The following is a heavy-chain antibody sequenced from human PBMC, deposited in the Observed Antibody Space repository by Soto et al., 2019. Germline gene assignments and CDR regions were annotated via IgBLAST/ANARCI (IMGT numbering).Heavy chain of an antibody. CDR1: GFTFSSYG. Sequence: GGSLRLSCAASGFTFSSYGMHWVRQAPGKGLEWVAVISYDGSNKYYADSVKGRFTISRDNSKNTLYLQMNSLRAEDTAVYYCAKDRGSSIAARFDYWGQGTLVTVSS. CDR3: AKDRGSSIAARFDY. D-gene: IGHD6-6*01. J-gene: IGHJ4*02. V-gene: IGHV3-30*18. CDR2: ISYDGSNK.